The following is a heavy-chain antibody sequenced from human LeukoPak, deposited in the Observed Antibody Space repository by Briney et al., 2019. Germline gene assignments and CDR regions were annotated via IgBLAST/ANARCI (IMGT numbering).Heavy chain of an antibody. D-gene: IGHD3-22*01. CDR1: GFTLTSNY. V-gene: IGHV3-66*01. CDR2: IYIAGST. J-gene: IGHJ4*02. Sequence: GGSLRLSCALSGFTLTSNYISGVRQPPRRGVAWVSGIYIAGSTYYADPVKGRLALSRDNSKNTLYLQINRLRAEDTAVYYCARFDYYDSSGYCNNLDYWGQGTLVTVSS. CDR3: ARFDYYDSSGYCNNLDY.